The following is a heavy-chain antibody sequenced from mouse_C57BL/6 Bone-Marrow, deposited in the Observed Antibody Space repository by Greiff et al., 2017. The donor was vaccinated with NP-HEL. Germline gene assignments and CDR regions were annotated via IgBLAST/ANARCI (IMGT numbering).Heavy chain of an antibody. D-gene: IGHD2-3*01. CDR2: IHPNSGST. V-gene: IGHV1-64*01. CDR1: GYTFTSYW. J-gene: IGHJ2*01. CDR3: ARYLIYDGYYGY. Sequence: VQLQQPGAELVKPGASAKLSCKASGYTFTSYWMHWVKQRPGQGLEWIGMIHPNSGSTNYNEKFKSKATLTVDKSSSTAYMQLSSLTSEDSAVYYCARYLIYDGYYGYWGQGTTLTVSS.